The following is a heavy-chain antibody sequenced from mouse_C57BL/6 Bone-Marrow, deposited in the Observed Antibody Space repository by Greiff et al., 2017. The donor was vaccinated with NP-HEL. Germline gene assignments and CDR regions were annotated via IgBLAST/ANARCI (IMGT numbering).Heavy chain of an antibody. J-gene: IGHJ3*01. V-gene: IGHV5-4*03. CDR2: ISDGGSYT. CDR3: ASVYDGYYGAWFDY. D-gene: IGHD2-3*01. Sequence: EVMLVESGGGLVKPGGSLKLSCAASGFTFSSYAMSWVRQTPEKRLEWVATISDGGSYTYYTDNVKGRFTISTDNATNNPYLQLSLLKSEATAMYYCASVYDGYYGAWFDYGGQGTLVTVSA. CDR1: GFTFSSYA.